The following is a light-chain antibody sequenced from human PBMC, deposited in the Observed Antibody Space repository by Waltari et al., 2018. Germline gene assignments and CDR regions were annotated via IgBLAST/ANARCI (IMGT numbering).Light chain of an antibody. J-gene: IGKJ5*01. V-gene: IGKV2-28*01. CDR1: QSLLHSNGYNY. CDR2: LGC. Sequence: DIVMTQSPLSLPVTPGEPASISCRSSQSLLHSNGYNYLDWYLQKPGQSPQLLIYLGCNRASGVPDRFSGSGSGTDFTLKISRVEAEDVGVYYCMQALQIPPITFGQGTRLEIK. CDR3: MQALQIPPIT.